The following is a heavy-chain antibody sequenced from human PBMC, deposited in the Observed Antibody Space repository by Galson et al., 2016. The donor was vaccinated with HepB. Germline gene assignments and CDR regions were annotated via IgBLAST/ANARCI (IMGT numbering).Heavy chain of an antibody. J-gene: IGHJ6*02. CDR3: ARESSITFVTYYYGMDV. CDR2: ISGSGGST. V-gene: IGHV3-23*01. CDR1: GFTFSSYA. D-gene: IGHD3-16*01. Sequence: SLRLSCAASGFTFSSYAMSWVRQAPGKGLEWVSAISGSGGSTYYADSVKGRFTISRDNARNSLYPQMNSLRLEDTGVYYCARESSITFVTYYYGMDVWGQGTTVTVSS.